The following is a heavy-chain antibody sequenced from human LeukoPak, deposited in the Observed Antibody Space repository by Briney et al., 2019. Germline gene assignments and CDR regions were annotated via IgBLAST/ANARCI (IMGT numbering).Heavy chain of an antibody. D-gene: IGHD2-15*01. CDR3: ASRIPQYCSGGSCYLYY. J-gene: IGHJ4*02. CDR1: GYSFTSYW. V-gene: IGHV5-51*01. CDR2: IYPGDSDT. Sequence: GESLKISCKGSGYSFTSYWIGWVRQMPGKGLEWMGIIYPGDSDTRYSPSFQGQVTISADKSTSTAYLQWSSLKASDTAMYYCASRIPQYCSGGSCYLYYWGQGTLVTVSS.